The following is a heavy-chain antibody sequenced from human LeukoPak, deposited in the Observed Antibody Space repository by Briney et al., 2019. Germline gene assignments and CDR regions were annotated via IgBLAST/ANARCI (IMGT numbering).Heavy chain of an antibody. Sequence: SETLSLTCTVSGGSISSNYWSWIGQPPGQGLEWIGYSYYSVSTTPHPSLRSRVTISVDTSKNQFSQRLRCVTAADTAVYYSARHAGSGSFDYWGQGTLVTVSS. J-gene: IGHJ4*02. V-gene: IGHV4-59*08. CDR3: ARHAGSGSFDY. CDR1: GGSISSNY. CDR2: SYYSVST. D-gene: IGHD3-3*01.